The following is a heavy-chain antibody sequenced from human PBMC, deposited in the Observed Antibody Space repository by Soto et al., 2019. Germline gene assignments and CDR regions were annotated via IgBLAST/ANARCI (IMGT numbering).Heavy chain of an antibody. V-gene: IGHV4-39*01. CDR1: GGSISGSYYY. J-gene: IGHJ4*02. CDR3: ATSQKGYNWNYFDH. Sequence: SETRSLTWAVSGGSISGSYYYWVWLRQSPGKGPEWIGSVFYTGFTSYNPPLESRVSVSADTSKNQFSLKVSGVSAADTAVYYCATSQKGYNWNYFDHWGQGALVTVSS. CDR2: VFYTGFT. D-gene: IGHD1-20*01.